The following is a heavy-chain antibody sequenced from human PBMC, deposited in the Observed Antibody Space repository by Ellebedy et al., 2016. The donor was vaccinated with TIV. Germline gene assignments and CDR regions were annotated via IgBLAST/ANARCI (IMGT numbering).Heavy chain of an antibody. CDR2: ISDDGSNK. D-gene: IGHD2-2*01. V-gene: IGHV3-30*04. J-gene: IGHJ4*02. CDR1: GFTLSNYA. Sequence: GESLKISCAASGFTLSNYAMHWVRQAPGKGLEWAAVISDDGSNKFYAESVKGRFTFSRDNSKNTLYLQMNRLRAEDTAVYYCARDMGHCTTTSCFGFDSWGQGTLVSVSS. CDR3: ARDMGHCTTTSCFGFDS.